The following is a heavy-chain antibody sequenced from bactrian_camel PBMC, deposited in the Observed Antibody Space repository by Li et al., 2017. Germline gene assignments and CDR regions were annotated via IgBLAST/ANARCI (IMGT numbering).Heavy chain of an antibody. CDR1: GYTYTAIS. CDR2: IYTGDGST. J-gene: IGHJ4*01. D-gene: IGHD3*01. CDR3: AAKRSWDDVCSLTHLEYTE. Sequence: HVQLVESGGGSVQAGGSLNLSCAASGYTYTAISMAWFRQAPGKEREGVASIYTGDGSTDYVDSVKGRFTISQDNGKNTLYLQMISLKPEDTALYYCAAKRSWDDVCSLTHLEYTEWGQGTQVTVS. V-gene: IGHV3S1*01.